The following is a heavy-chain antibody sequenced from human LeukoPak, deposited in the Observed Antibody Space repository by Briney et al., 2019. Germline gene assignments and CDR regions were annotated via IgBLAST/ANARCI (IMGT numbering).Heavy chain of an antibody. Sequence: PGRSLRLSCAASGFTFDDYAMHWVRQAPGKGLEWVSGISWNSNSIDYADSVKGRFTISRDNAKNSLYLQMNSLRAEDTAVYYCAKYVDIVVVPAAVDYWGQGTLVTVSS. J-gene: IGHJ4*02. V-gene: IGHV3-9*01. CDR1: GFTFDDYA. CDR3: AKYVDIVVVPAAVDY. CDR2: ISWNSNSI. D-gene: IGHD2-2*01.